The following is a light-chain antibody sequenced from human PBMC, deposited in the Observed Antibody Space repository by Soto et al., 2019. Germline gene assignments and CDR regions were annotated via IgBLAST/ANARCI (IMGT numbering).Light chain of an antibody. CDR1: SSDVGGYNY. Sequence: QSALTQPPSASGSPGQSVTISCTGTSSDVGGYNYVSWYQQHPDKAPKLMIYEVSKRPSGVPDCFSGSKSGNTASLTVSGLQAEDEADYYCSSYAGSKNSVFGGGTKLTVL. J-gene: IGLJ3*02. CDR2: EVS. CDR3: SSYAGSKNSV. V-gene: IGLV2-8*01.